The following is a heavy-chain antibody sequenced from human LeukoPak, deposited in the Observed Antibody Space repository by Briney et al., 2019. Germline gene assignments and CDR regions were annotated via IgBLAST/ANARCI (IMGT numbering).Heavy chain of an antibody. J-gene: IGHJ4*02. V-gene: IGHV3-23*01. CDR1: GFTFSTNA. CDR3: AKEYRWELLYYFDY. CDR2: IDGSGTTA. Sequence: GGSLRLSCAASGFTFSTNAMSWVRQAPGKGLEWVSAIDGSGTTAYYADSVKGRFTISRDNSKMTLYLQMNSLRAEDTAVYYCAKEYRWELLYYFDYWGQGTLVTVSS. D-gene: IGHD1-26*01.